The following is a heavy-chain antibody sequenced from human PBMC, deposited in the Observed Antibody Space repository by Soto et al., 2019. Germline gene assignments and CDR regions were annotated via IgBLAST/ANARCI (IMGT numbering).Heavy chain of an antibody. D-gene: IGHD6-6*01. CDR1: GVTFNNYA. CDR2: ITVRGSSA. J-gene: IGHJ6*02. V-gene: IGHV3-23*01. Sequence: GESLSLSCTASGVTFNNYAMNWVRHPPRHGQERVSIITVRGSSAYYADSVMSRFTNSRDNTRNTLYMKMNSLRAEDTAVYYCAKELYTSSSVWRYYYGMDVWGQGTTVTVSS. CDR3: AKELYTSSSVWRYYYGMDV.